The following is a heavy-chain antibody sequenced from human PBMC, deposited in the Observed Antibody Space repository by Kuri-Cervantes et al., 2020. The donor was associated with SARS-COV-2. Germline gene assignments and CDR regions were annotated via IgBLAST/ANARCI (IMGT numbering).Heavy chain of an antibody. D-gene: IGHD2-2*01. CDR1: GYTFTSYG. CDR3: ARAFCSSTSCYYFDY. CDR2: ISAYNGNT. Sequence: ASVKVSCKASGYTFTSYGISWVRQAPGQGLEWMGWISAYNGNTNYAQKLQGRVTMTTDTSTSTAYMDLRNLRSDDTAVYYCARAFCSSTSCYYFDYWGQGTLVTVSS. J-gene: IGHJ4*02. V-gene: IGHV1-18*01.